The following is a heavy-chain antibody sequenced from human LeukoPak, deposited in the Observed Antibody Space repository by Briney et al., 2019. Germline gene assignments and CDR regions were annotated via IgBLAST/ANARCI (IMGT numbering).Heavy chain of an antibody. V-gene: IGHV4-34*01. J-gene: IGHJ5*02. Sequence: SETLSLTCAVHGGSFSGDYWSWIRQNPGKGLEWIGETNDRGSTTYNPSLKSRVTMTIDTSKKQASLRLSSMTVADTAVYYCVRGGAQQLETWGQGTLVTVSS. CDR1: GGSFSGDY. CDR2: TNDRGST. CDR3: VRGGAQQLET. D-gene: IGHD6-13*01.